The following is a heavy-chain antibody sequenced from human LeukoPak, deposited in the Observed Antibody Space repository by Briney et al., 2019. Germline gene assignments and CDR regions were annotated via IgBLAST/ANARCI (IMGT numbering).Heavy chain of an antibody. D-gene: IGHD3-22*01. CDR2: IYSGGGT. V-gene: IGHV3-53*01. J-gene: IGHJ6*02. Sequence: GSLRLSCAASGFTVSSNYMIWVRQAPGKELEWFSVIYSGGGTYYADSVKSQFTISRDNSKNTLYLQMNSLRAEDTAVYYCARAPYSSGYFRGMDVWGQGTTVTVSS. CDR3: ARAPYSSGYFRGMDV. CDR1: GFTVSSNY.